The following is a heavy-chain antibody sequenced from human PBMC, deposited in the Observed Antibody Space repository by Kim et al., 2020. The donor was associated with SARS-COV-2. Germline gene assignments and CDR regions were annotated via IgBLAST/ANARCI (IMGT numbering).Heavy chain of an antibody. Sequence: NPSLKSRVTISVDTSKNQFSLKLSSVTAADTAVYYCARVVVVVAATGFDYWGQGTLVTVSS. D-gene: IGHD2-15*01. V-gene: IGHV4-59*01. CDR3: ARVVVVVAATGFDY. J-gene: IGHJ4*02.